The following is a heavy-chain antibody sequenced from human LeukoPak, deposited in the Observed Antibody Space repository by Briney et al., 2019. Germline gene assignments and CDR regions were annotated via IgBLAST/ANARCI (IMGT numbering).Heavy chain of an antibody. CDR2: IYYSGNT. Sequence: SETLSLTCTVSGGSISNYYWSWIRQPPGKGLEWIGCIYYSGNTNYNPSLKSRVTISVDTSKNQFSLKLNSVTAADTAVYYCARVRYCSTNRCYDREFDNWGPGTLVTVSS. CDR3: ARVRYCSTNRCYDREFDN. V-gene: IGHV4-59*01. CDR1: GGSISNYY. D-gene: IGHD2-2*01. J-gene: IGHJ4*02.